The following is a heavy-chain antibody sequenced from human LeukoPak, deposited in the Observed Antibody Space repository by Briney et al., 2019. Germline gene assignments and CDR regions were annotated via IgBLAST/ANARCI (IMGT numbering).Heavy chain of an antibody. J-gene: IGHJ4*02. D-gene: IGHD3-10*01. Sequence: QPGRALRLSCTASGFTFGDYAMSWVRQAPGKGLEWVGFIRSKAYSGTTEYAASVKRRFTISRDDSRSIAYLQMSSLKTEDTAVYYCTRARASYYFDYWGQGTLVTVSS. CDR1: GFTFGDYA. V-gene: IGHV3-49*04. CDR2: IRSKAYSGTT. CDR3: TRARASYYFDY.